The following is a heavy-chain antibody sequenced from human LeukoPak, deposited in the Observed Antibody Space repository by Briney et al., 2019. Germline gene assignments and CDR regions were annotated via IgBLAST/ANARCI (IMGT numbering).Heavy chain of an antibody. Sequence: GGSLRLSCAASGFTVSSNYMSWVRQAPGKGLEWVSVIYSGGSTYYADSVKDRFTISRDNSKNTLYLQMNSLRAEDTAVYYCAREDFIYGSTFGFDPWGQGTLVTVSS. J-gene: IGHJ5*02. CDR2: IYSGGST. V-gene: IGHV3-66*01. D-gene: IGHD3-10*01. CDR1: GFTVSSNY. CDR3: AREDFIYGSTFGFDP.